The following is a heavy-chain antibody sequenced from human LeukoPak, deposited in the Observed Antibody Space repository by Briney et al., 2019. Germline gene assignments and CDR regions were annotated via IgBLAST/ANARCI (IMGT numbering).Heavy chain of an antibody. Sequence: GGSLSLSCAASGFTFSSYGMHWVRQAPGKGLEWVAVISYDGSNKYYADSVKGRFTISRDNSKNTLYLQMNSLRAEDTAGYYCAKEATVTDWYFDLWGRGTLVTVSS. CDR2: ISYDGSNK. D-gene: IGHD4-17*01. CDR3: AKEATVTDWYFDL. J-gene: IGHJ2*01. CDR1: GFTFSSYG. V-gene: IGHV3-30*18.